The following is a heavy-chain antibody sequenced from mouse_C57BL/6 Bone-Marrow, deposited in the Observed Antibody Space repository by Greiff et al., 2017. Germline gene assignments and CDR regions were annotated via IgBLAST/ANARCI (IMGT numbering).Heavy chain of an antibody. Sequence: QVQLQQPGAELVRPGTSVKLSCKASGYTFTSYWMHWVKQRPGQGLEWIGVIDPSDSYTNSNQKFKGKATLTVDTSASTAYMQLSSLTSEDSAVYYCARGLLDYFDYWGQGTTLTVSS. CDR1: GYTFTSYW. D-gene: IGHD2-3*01. J-gene: IGHJ2*01. V-gene: IGHV1-59*01. CDR2: IDPSDSYT. CDR3: ARGLLDYFDY.